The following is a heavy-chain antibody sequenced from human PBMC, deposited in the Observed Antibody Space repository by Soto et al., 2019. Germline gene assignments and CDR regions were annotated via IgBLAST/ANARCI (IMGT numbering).Heavy chain of an antibody. V-gene: IGHV4-59*12. Sequence: PSETLSLTCTVSGGSISSYYWSWIRQPPGKGLEWIGYIYYSGSTNYNPSLKSRVTISVDTSKNQFSLKLSSVTAADTAVYYCAREGRVGHWFDPWGQGTLVTVSS. J-gene: IGHJ5*02. D-gene: IGHD1-26*01. CDR3: AREGRVGHWFDP. CDR2: IYYSGST. CDR1: GGSISSYY.